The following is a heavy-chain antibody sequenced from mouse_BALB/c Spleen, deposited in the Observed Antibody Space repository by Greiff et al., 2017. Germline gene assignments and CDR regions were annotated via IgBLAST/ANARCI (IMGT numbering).Heavy chain of an antibody. V-gene: IGHV1-12*01. CDR3: ARYGNYVSYYFDY. J-gene: IGHJ2*01. D-gene: IGHD2-1*01. CDR1: GYTFTSYN. Sequence: QVQLQQPGAELVKPGASVKMSCKASGYTFTSYNMHWVKQTPGQGLEWIGAIYPGNGDTSYNQKFKGKATLTADKSSSTAYMQLSSLTSEDSAVYYCARYGNYVSYYFDYWGQGTTLTVSS. CDR2: IYPGNGDT.